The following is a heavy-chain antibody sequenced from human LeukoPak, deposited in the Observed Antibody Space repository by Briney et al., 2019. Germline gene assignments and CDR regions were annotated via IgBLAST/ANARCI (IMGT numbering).Heavy chain of an antibody. CDR2: IYPGDSDT. Sequence: RGESLRISCKGSGYSFTSYWISWVRQMPGKGLEWMGIIYPGDSDTRYSPSFQGRVTISADKSISTAYLQWSSLKASDTAIYYCARQLHARSYIDYWGQGTLVTVSS. D-gene: IGHD2-2*02. J-gene: IGHJ4*02. CDR1: GYSFTSYW. CDR3: ARQLHARSYIDY. V-gene: IGHV5-51*01.